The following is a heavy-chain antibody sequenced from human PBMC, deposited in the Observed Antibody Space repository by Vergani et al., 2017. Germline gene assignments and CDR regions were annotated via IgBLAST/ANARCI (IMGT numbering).Heavy chain of an antibody. Sequence: QVQLVESGGGVVQPGRSLRLSCAASGFTFGDHGIHWVRRAPGKGLEGVALISYDGTNKYYTNSVRGRFTIFRDNSKSTLFLQMNSLRVEDMGVYYCARDRGDWRYARYFSNYYMDVWGKGTTVTVSS. J-gene: IGHJ6*04. D-gene: IGHD2-8*02. CDR2: ISYDGTNK. CDR1: GFTFGDHG. V-gene: IGHV3-30-3*01. CDR3: ARDRGDWRYARYFSNYYMDV.